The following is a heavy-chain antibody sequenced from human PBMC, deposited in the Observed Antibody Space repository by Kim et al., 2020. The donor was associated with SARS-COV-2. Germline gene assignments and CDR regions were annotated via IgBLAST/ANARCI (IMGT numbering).Heavy chain of an antibody. CDR2: ISSNGGST. CDR1: GFTFSSYA. J-gene: IGHJ6*02. D-gene: IGHD3-3*01. V-gene: IGHV3-64D*06. Sequence: GGSLRLSCSASGFTFSSYAMHWVRQAPGKGLEYVSAISSNGGSTYYADSVKGRFTISRDNSKNTLYLQMSSLRAEDTAVYYCVKELYDFQNGMDVWGQGTTVTVSS. CDR3: VKELYDFQNGMDV.